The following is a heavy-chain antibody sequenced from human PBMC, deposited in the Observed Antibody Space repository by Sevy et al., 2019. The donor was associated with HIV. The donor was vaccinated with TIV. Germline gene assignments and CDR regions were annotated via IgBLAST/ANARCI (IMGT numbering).Heavy chain of an antibody. V-gene: IGHV3-74*01. D-gene: IGHD3-22*01. Sequence: GGSLRLSCAASGFTFSSYWMHWVRQAPGKGLVWVSRINSDGSSKSYADSVKGRFTISRDNAKNTLYLQMNSLRAEDTAVYYCARVRFDYYDSSGYQAVDAFDIWGQGTMVTVSS. CDR2: INSDGSSK. CDR3: ARVRFDYYDSSGYQAVDAFDI. CDR1: GFTFSSYW. J-gene: IGHJ3*02.